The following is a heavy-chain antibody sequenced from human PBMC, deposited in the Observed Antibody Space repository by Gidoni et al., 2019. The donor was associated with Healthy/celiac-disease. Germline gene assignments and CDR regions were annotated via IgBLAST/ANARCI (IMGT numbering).Heavy chain of an antibody. CDR1: GGSFSGYY. D-gene: IGHD3-10*01. V-gene: IGHV4-34*01. CDR3: ARGGDVLPLDV. J-gene: IGHJ6*02. Sequence: QVQLQQWRAGLLKPSETLALTCAVYGGSFSGYYWSWIRQPPGTGLEWIGDINHSGSTNYNPSLKSRVTISVDTSKNQFSLKLSSVTAADTAVYYCARGGDVLPLDVWGQGTTVTVSS. CDR2: INHSGST.